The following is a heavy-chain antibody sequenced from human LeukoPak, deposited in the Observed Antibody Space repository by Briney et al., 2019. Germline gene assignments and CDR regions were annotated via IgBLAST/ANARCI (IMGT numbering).Heavy chain of an antibody. CDR3: ARGGWYYFDY. Sequence: SETLSLTCTVSGGSISTSNYYWGWIRQPRGKGPEWIGYIYYSGTTNYNPSLKSRITISVDTSKNQFSLKLSSVTAADTAVYFCARGGWYYFDYWGQGTLVTVSS. V-gene: IGHV4-61*05. CDR1: GGSISTSNYY. J-gene: IGHJ4*02. D-gene: IGHD6-19*01. CDR2: IYYSGTT.